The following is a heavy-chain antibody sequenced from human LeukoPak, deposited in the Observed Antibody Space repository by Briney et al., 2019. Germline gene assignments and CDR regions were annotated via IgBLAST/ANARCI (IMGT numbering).Heavy chain of an antibody. J-gene: IGHJ2*01. CDR3: AKDIGVMDIVATIQWLANWYFDL. CDR1: GFTFSSYS. CDR2: ISSSSSTI. Sequence: GGSLRLSCAASGFTFSSYSMNWVRQAPGKGLEWVSYISSSSSTIYYADSVKGRFTISRDNAKNSLYLQMNSLRAEDTALYYCAKDIGVMDIVATIQWLANWYFDLWGRGTLVTVSS. V-gene: IGHV3-48*04. D-gene: IGHD5-12*01.